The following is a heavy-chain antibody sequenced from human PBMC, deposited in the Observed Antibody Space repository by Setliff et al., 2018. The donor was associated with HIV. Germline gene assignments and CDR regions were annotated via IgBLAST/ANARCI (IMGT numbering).Heavy chain of an antibody. D-gene: IGHD2-8*01. CDR1: GYTFTIYY. J-gene: IGHJ4*02. CDR3: ARARSVDAFDY. V-gene: IGHV1-46*01. Sequence: ASVKVSCKASGYTFTIYYMHWVRQAPGQGLEWMAVVNPSGGSTNYAQKFQGRVTMTRDTSTSTVYMELSSLRSEDTAVYYCARARSVDAFDYWGQGTLVTVSS. CDR2: VNPSGGST.